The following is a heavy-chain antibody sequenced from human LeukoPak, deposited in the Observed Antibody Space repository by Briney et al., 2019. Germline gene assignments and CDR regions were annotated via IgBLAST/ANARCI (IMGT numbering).Heavy chain of an antibody. CDR3: ARVSPYDSSGYYHLWYYYYYMDV. J-gene: IGHJ6*03. V-gene: IGHV3-7*01. CDR2: IKQDGSEK. CDR1: GFTFSSYW. Sequence: PGGSLRLSCAASGFTFSSYWMSWVRQAPGKGLEWVANIKQDGSEKYYVDSMKGRFTISRDNAKNSLYLQMNSLRAEDTAVYYCARVSPYDSSGYYHLWYYYYYMDVWGKGTTVTISS. D-gene: IGHD3-22*01.